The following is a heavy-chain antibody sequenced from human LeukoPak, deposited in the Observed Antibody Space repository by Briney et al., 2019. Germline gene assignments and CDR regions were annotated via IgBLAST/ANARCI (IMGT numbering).Heavy chain of an antibody. J-gene: IGHJ4*02. CDR1: GGSISSYY. V-gene: IGHV4-59*08. CDR3: ARHNPWYFDY. CDR2: IYYSGST. Sequence: SETLSLTCTVSGGSISSYYWSWIWQPPGKGLEWIGYIYYSGSTNYNPSLKSRVTISVDTSKNQFSLKLSSVTAADTAVYYCARHNPWYFDYWGQGTLVTVSS.